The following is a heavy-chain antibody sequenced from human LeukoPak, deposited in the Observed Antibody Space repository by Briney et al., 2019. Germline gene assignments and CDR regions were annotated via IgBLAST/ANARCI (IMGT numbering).Heavy chain of an antibody. CDR1: GFTVSHNY. Sequence: PGGSLRLSCTASGFTVSHNYMHWVRQTPGKGLEWVSVIHSGGSSYHADSVKGRFTISRDNSKNTVFLQLNSLRAEDTAVYYCARGPQAGNFITFGGQGPLVTVSS. D-gene: IGHD1-1*01. J-gene: IGHJ4*02. CDR3: ARGPQAGNFITF. V-gene: IGHV3-53*03. CDR2: IHSGGSS.